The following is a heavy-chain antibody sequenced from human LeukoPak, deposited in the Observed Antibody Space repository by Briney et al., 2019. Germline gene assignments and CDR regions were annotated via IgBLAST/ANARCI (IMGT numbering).Heavy chain of an antibody. Sequence: SETLSLTCTVSGGSISSSGNFWGWIRQPPGKGLEWIGNIRYSGSTYYRPSLKSRVTISVDTSKNQFSLNLRSVTAADTAVYYCARRREGSSSVDSWGQGTLVTVSS. V-gene: IGHV4-39*01. CDR3: ARRREGSSSVDS. D-gene: IGHD6-6*01. J-gene: IGHJ4*02. CDR2: IRYSGST. CDR1: GGSISSSGNF.